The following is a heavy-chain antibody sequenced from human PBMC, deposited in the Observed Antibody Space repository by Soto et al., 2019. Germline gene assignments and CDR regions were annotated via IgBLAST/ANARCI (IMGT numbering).Heavy chain of an antibody. CDR1: GFTFDDYT. V-gene: IGHV3-43*01. CDR2: ISWDGGST. J-gene: IGHJ6*02. CDR3: AKGGLVVAVYGMDV. Sequence: GSLRLSCAASGFTFDDYTMHWVRQAPGKGLEWVSLISWDGGSTYYADSVKGRFTISRDNSKNSLYLQMNSLRTEDTALYYCAKGGLVVAVYGMDVWGQGTTVTVSS. D-gene: IGHD2-15*01.